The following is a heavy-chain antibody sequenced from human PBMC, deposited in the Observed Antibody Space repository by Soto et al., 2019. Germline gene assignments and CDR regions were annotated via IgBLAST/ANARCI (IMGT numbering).Heavy chain of an antibody. V-gene: IGHV3-23*01. Sequence: GGSLRLSCAASGFTFSSYAMSWVRQAPGKGLEWVSAISGSGGSTYYADSVKGRFTISRDNSKNTLYLQMNSLRAEDTAVYYCAKGGRNDFWSGYPPRGYYFDYWGQGTLVTVSS. CDR2: ISGSGGST. CDR1: GFTFSSYA. CDR3: AKGGRNDFWSGYPPRGYYFDY. D-gene: IGHD3-3*01. J-gene: IGHJ4*02.